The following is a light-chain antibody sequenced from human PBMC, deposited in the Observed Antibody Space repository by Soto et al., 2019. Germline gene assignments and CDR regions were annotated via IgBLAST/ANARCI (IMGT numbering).Light chain of an antibody. CDR2: GAS. V-gene: IGKV3-15*01. J-gene: IGKJ1*01. Sequence: ETVMTQSPATLSVSPGERATLSCRASESVSTYLAWYQQKPGQAPRLLIYGASTRATGVPARFSGSGSGTEFTLIISSLQPEDFALYYCHQYLNSPQAFGLGTKVEVK. CDR1: ESVSTY. CDR3: HQYLNSPQA.